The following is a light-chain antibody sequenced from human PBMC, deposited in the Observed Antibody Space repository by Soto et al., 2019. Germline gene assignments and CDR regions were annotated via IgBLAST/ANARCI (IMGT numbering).Light chain of an antibody. CDR2: DVY. CDR3: CSYAGSYSLV. Sequence: QSVLTQPRSVSGSPGQSVTISCTGTSSDVGGYNYVSWYQQHPGKAPKLMIFDVYKRPSWVPGRFSGSKSGNTASLTISGLQAEDEADYYCCSYAGSYSLVFGGGTKLTVL. J-gene: IGLJ3*02. V-gene: IGLV2-11*01. CDR1: SSDVGGYNY.